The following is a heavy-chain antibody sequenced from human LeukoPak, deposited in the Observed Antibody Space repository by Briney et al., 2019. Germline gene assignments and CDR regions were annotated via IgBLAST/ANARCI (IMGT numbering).Heavy chain of an antibody. J-gene: IGHJ6*02. Sequence: ASVKVSCKASGYTFTSYGISWVRQAPGQGLEWMGRIIPIFGIANYAQKFQGRVTITADKSTSTAYMELSSLRSEDTAVYYCARADCGGDCRDPYYYYGMDVWGQGTTVTVSS. CDR1: GYTFTSYG. CDR3: ARADCGGDCRDPYYYYGMDV. CDR2: IIPIFGIA. D-gene: IGHD2-21*02. V-gene: IGHV1-69*04.